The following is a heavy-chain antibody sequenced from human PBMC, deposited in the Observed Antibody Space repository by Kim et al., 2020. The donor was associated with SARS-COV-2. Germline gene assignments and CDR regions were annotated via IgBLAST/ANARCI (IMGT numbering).Heavy chain of an antibody. D-gene: IGHD3-16*01. Sequence: KFQGRVTITRDTSASTAYMELSSLRSEDTAVYYCARCPWGNSYYYYYGMDVWGQGTTVTVSS. V-gene: IGHV1-3*01. CDR3: ARCPWGNSYYYYYGMDV. J-gene: IGHJ6*02.